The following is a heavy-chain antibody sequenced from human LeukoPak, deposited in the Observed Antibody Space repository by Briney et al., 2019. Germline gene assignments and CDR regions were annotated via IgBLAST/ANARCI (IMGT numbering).Heavy chain of an antibody. D-gene: IGHD6-19*01. CDR3: AAESERWLLRS. CDR1: GGSNSRSTYY. V-gene: IGHV4-30-2*01. J-gene: IGHJ4*02. Sequence: SETLSLTCTVSGGSNSRSTYYWSWIRQPPGKGLEWIGYIYHTGSTYYNPSLKSRVTISVDRSKNQFSLKLSSVTAADTAVYYCAAESERWLLRSWGQGTLVTVSS. CDR2: IYHTGST.